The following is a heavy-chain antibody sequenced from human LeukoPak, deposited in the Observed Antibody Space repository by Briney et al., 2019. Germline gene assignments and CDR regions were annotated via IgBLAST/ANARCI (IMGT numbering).Heavy chain of an antibody. V-gene: IGHV3-74*01. CDR3: ARGPPYGSGSYYPGDY. CDR1: GFTFSSHW. J-gene: IGHJ4*02. Sequence: GGSLRLSCAASGFTFSSHWMHWVRQAPGKGLVWVSRINSDGSSTSYADSVKGRFTISRDNAKNTRYLQMNSLRAEDTAVYYCARGPPYGSGSYYPGDYWGQGTLVTVSS. CDR2: INSDGSST. D-gene: IGHD3-10*01.